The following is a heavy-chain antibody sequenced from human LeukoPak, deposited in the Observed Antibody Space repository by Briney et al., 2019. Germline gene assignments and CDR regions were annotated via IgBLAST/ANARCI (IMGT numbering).Heavy chain of an antibody. V-gene: IGHV4-39*01. CDR3: ARAFRARYFDL. D-gene: IGHD2/OR15-2a*01. J-gene: IGHJ2*01. CDR2: IYYSGRT. Sequence: SETLSLTCTVSGGSITTSSYYWGWIRQPPGKGLECIGIIYYSGRTYYNPSLKGRVTISVDTPKNQFSLKLSSVTAADTAVYYCARAFRARYFDLWGRGTLVTVSS. CDR1: GGSITTSSYY.